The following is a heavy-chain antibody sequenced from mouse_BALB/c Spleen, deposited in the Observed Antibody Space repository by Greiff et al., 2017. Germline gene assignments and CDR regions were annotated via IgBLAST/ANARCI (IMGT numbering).Heavy chain of an antibody. D-gene: IGHD2-3*01. CDR3: ARDPDGYYGYFDV. V-gene: IGHV5-6-3*01. J-gene: IGHJ1*01. CDR2: INSNGGST. CDR1: GFTFSSYG. Sequence: EVQGVESGGGLVQPGGSLKLSCAASGFTFSSYGMSWVRQTPDKRLELVATINSNGGSTYYPDSVKGRFTISRDNAKNTLYLQMSSLKSEDTAMYYCARDPDGYYGYFDVWGAGTTVTVSS.